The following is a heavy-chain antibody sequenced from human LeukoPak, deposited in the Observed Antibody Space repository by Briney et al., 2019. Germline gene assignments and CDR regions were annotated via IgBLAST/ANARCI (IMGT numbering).Heavy chain of an antibody. Sequence: SETLSLTCAVYGGSFSGYYWSWIRQPPGKGLEWIGEINHSGSTNYNPSLKSRVTISVDTSKNQFSLKLSSVTAADTAVYYCARVDCSSTSCYWGFDYWGQGTLVTVSS. D-gene: IGHD2-2*01. CDR3: ARVDCSSTSCYWGFDY. J-gene: IGHJ4*02. CDR1: GGSFSGYY. V-gene: IGHV4-34*01. CDR2: INHSGST.